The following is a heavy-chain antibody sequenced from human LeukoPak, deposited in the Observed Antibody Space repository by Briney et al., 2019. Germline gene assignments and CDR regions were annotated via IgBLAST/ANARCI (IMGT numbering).Heavy chain of an antibody. CDR2: IYYSGST. J-gene: IGHJ4*02. CDR1: GGSISSSRHY. V-gene: IGHV4-39*01. CDR3: ASGCEESTSCYAYFDY. Sequence: PSETLSLTCTVSGGSISSSRHYWGWIRQPPGKGLEWIGSIYYSGSTYYNPSLKSRVTISVDTSKNQFSLKLSSVTAADTAVYYCASGCEESTSCYAYFDYWGQGTLVTVSS. D-gene: IGHD2-2*01.